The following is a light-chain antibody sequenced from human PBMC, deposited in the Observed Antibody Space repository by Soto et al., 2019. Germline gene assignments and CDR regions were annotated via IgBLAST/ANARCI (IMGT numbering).Light chain of an antibody. CDR1: QSVSSN. CDR3: QQYYNWPLT. V-gene: IGKV3-15*01. J-gene: IGKJ4*01. Sequence: EIVMTQSPATLSVSPGERATLSCRASQSVSSNLAWYQQKPGQAPRLLIYGASTRATGITARFSGSGSGTEFTLTISSLQSEDGAVYYCQQYYNWPLTVGGGTKVEIK. CDR2: GAS.